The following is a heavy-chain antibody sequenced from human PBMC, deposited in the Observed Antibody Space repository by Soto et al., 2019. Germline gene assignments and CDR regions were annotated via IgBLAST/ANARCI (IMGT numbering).Heavy chain of an antibody. D-gene: IGHD6-13*01. Sequence: QVQLVESGGGVVQPGRSLRLSCAASGFTFTNYAMHWVRQAPGKGLEWVAVIWFDGSEQNYADSVKGRFAISRDNFKNTMYLQMNSLRPEDTAVYYCAKDAAGIAATGTGFDYWGQGTLVSVSA. V-gene: IGHV3-33*06. CDR3: AKDAAGIAATGTGFDY. J-gene: IGHJ4*02. CDR2: IWFDGSEQ. CDR1: GFTFTNYA.